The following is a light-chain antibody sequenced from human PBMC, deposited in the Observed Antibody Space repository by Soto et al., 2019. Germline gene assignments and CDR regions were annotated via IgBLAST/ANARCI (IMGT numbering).Light chain of an antibody. CDR1: QSVSSSY. V-gene: IGKV3-20*01. Sequence: EIVLTQSPGTLSLSPGERATLSCRASQSVSSSYLAWYQQKPGQAPRLLIYGASTRATGIPARFSGSGSGTDFTLTISSLQPEDFATYYCQQSYSTPLTFGGGNKVDIK. CDR3: QQSYSTPLT. CDR2: GAS. J-gene: IGKJ4*01.